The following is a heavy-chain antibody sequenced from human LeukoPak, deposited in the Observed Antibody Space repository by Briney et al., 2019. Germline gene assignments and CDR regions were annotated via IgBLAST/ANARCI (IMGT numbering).Heavy chain of an antibody. CDR1: GCSISSYY. CDR2: IYYSGST. Sequence: PSETLSLTCTVSGCSISSYYWSWIRQPPGKGLEWIGYIYYSGSTNYNPSLKSRVTISVDTSKNQFSLKLSSVTAADTAVYYCASPSRGDGYSLAFDYWVQGTLVTVSS. CDR3: ASPSRGDGYSLAFDY. J-gene: IGHJ4*02. V-gene: IGHV4-59*01. D-gene: IGHD5-24*01.